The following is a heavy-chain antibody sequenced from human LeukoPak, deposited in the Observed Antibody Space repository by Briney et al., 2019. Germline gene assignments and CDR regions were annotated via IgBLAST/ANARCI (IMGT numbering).Heavy chain of an antibody. J-gene: IGHJ4*02. D-gene: IGHD6-19*01. CDR2: IIPIFRTA. CDR3: ARVRGTGYSSGWYLIDY. Sequence: ASVKVSCKASGGTFSSYAISWVRQAPGQGLEWMGRIIPIFRTANYAQKLQGRVTMTTDTSASTAYMELRSLRSDDTAVYYCARVRGTGYSSGWYLIDYWGQGTLVTVSS. CDR1: GGTFSSYA. V-gene: IGHV1-69*05.